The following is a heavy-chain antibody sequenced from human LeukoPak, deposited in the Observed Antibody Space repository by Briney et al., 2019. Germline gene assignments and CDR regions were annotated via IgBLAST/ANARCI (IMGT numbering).Heavy chain of an antibody. D-gene: IGHD3-22*01. CDR1: GFTFSSYG. CDR3: ATYDSSGYYSRGWRWKSDY. Sequence: GGSLRLSCAASGFTFSSYGMSWVRQAPGKGLEWVSAISGSGGSTYYADSVKGRFTISRDNSKNTLYLQMNSLRAEDTAVYYCATYDSSGYYSRGWRWKSDYWGQGTLVTVSS. J-gene: IGHJ4*02. V-gene: IGHV3-23*01. CDR2: ISGSGGST.